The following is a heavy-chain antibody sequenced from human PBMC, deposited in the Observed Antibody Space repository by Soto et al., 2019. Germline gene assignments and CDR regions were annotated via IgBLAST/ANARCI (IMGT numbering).Heavy chain of an antibody. CDR2: IIPIFGTA. Sequence: SVKGSCKASGGTFSSYAISWVRQAPGQGLEWMGGIIPIFGTANYAQKFQGRVTITADESTSTAYMELSSLRSEDTAVYYCAGNLDYGLDYWGQGTLVTVSS. CDR1: GGTFSSYA. D-gene: IGHD4-17*01. J-gene: IGHJ4*02. V-gene: IGHV1-69*13. CDR3: AGNLDYGLDY.